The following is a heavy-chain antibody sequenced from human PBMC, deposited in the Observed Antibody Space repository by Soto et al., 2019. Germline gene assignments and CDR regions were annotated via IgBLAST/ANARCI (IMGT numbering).Heavy chain of an antibody. Sequence: GGSLRLSCAASGFTFSTYWMHWVRQAPGKGLVWVSRINPDGSGTAYADSVKGRFTISRDNSKNTLYLQMNSLRAEDTAVYYCAKYGSGSYYNGYWGQGTLVTVSS. CDR2: INPDGSGT. D-gene: IGHD3-10*01. J-gene: IGHJ4*02. CDR3: AKYGSGSYYNGY. V-gene: IGHV3-74*01. CDR1: GFTFSTYW.